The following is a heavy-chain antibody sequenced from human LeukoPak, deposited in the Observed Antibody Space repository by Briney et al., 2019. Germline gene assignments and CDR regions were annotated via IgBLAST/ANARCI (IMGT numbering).Heavy chain of an antibody. D-gene: IGHD1-26*01. CDR3: ARDSNGHGGTYSVDY. Sequence: PGGSLRLSCAASGFSFSTYWMSWVRQAPGKGLEWVGNINQDGSEEYHVDSLRGRFTISRDNAKNSLYLQVNSLRAEDTAVYYCARDSNGHGGTYSVDYWGQGTLVTVAS. CDR1: GFSFSTYW. J-gene: IGHJ4*02. V-gene: IGHV3-7*01. CDR2: INQDGSEE.